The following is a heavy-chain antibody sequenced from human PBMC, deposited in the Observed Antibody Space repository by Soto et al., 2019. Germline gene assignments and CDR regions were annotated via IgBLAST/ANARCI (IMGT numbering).Heavy chain of an antibody. CDR1: GYSFTSYW. CDR2: IYPGDSDT. V-gene: IGHV5-51*01. D-gene: IGHD1-1*01. J-gene: IGHJ6*02. CDR3: ARQGRNNWNDITPYYYYGMDV. Sequence: GESLKISCKGSGYSFTSYWIGWVRQMPGKGLEWMGIIYPGDSDTRYSPSFQGQVTISADKSISTAYLQWSSLKASDTAMCYCARQGRNNWNDITPYYYYGMDVWGQGTTVTVSS.